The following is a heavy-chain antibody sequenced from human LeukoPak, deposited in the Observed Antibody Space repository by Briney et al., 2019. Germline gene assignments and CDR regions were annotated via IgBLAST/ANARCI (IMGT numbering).Heavy chain of an antibody. D-gene: IGHD3-22*01. J-gene: IGHJ4*02. Sequence: GESLKISCKGSGYSFTRNWIAWVRQMPGKGLEWMGIIYPGDSDTRYSPSFQGQVIISADRSISAAYLQWSGLKASDTAMYYCARLGGDSRTSYYEYWGQGTLVTVSS. CDR1: GYSFTRNW. CDR3: ARLGGDSRTSYYEY. CDR2: IYPGDSDT. V-gene: IGHV5-51*01.